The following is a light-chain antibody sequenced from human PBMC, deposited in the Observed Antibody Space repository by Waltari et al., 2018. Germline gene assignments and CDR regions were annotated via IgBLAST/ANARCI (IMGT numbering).Light chain of an antibody. CDR3: SSYAGSNNWV. J-gene: IGLJ3*02. CDR2: EVS. V-gene: IGLV2-8*01. Sequence: QSALTQPPSASGSPGQSVTIPCTGTSSDVAGYNYVPWYQLHPGKAPKLMIYEVSKRPSGVPDRFSGSKSGNTASLTVSGLQAADEADYYCSSYAGSNNWVFGGGTKLTVL. CDR1: SSDVAGYNY.